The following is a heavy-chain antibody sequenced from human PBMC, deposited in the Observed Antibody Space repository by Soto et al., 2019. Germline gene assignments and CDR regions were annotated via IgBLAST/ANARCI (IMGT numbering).Heavy chain of an antibody. CDR3: ARDSGSEDYYYYYGMDV. CDR2: IIPIFGTA. D-gene: IGHD3-10*01. CDR1: GGTFSSYA. Sequence: QVQLVQSGAEVKKPGSSVKVSCKASGGTFSSYAISWVRQAPGQGLEWMGGIIPIFGTANYAQKFQGRVTITADESTSXXYMELSSLRSEDTAVYYCARDSGSEDYYYYYGMDVWGQGTTVTVSS. J-gene: IGHJ6*02. V-gene: IGHV1-69*12.